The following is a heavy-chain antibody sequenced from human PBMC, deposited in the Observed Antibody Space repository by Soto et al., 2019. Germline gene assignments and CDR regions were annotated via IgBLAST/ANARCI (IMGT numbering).Heavy chain of an antibody. CDR2: ISHDGSNK. V-gene: IGHV3-30*18. D-gene: IGHD3-22*01. J-gene: IGHJ6*02. CDR1: GFTFSSYG. CDR3: AKDRYYYDSSGLDV. Sequence: GGSLRLSCAASGFTFSSYGMHWVRQAPGKGLEWVAVISHDGSNKYYADSVKGRFTISRDNSKNTLYLQMNSLRAEDTAVYYCAKDRYYYDSSGLDVWGQGTTVTVSS.